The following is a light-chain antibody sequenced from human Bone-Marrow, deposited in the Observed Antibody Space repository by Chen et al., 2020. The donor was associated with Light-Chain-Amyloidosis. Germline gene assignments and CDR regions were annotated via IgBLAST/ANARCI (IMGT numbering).Light chain of an antibody. CDR1: SPNIGAGYD. CDR3: QSYDNSLNPAHVV. J-gene: IGLJ2*01. Sequence: QSVLTQPPSVSGAPGQTVLISCAGTSPNIGAGYDVHWYQQLPGAAPKLLIYDQTKRPSGVPYRFSGSKAGTSASLAISGLQAEDGADYYCQSYDNSLNPAHVVFGGGTKVTVL. V-gene: IGLV1-40*01. CDR2: DQT.